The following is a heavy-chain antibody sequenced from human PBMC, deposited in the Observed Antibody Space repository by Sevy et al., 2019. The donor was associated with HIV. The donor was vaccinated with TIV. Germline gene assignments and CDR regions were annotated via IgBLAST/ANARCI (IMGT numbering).Heavy chain of an antibody. CDR3: ARESYDILPGSRGMDV. CDR1: GGSISAYY. CDR2: IYYSGST. Sequence: SETLSLTCTVSGGSISAYYWSWIRQPPGKRLEWIGYIYYSGSTNYNPSLKSRVTISVDTSKNQFSLKLRSVTAADTAVYYCARESYDILPGSRGMDVWGQGTTVTVSS. J-gene: IGHJ6*02. D-gene: IGHD3-9*01. V-gene: IGHV4-59*01.